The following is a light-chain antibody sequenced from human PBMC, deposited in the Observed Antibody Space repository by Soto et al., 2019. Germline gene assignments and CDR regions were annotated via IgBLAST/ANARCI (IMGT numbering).Light chain of an antibody. J-gene: IGKJ1*01. CDR1: QDISND. CDR3: LQDYNSPRT. Sequence: AVQMTQSPPSLSASVGDRVTIVCRASQDISNDLGWYQQKPGSAPKLLIYAASNLQTGVPSRFSGSGSGTDFTLTISSLQPEDFATYYCLQDYNSPRTFGQGTKVEIK. CDR2: AAS. V-gene: IGKV1-6*02.